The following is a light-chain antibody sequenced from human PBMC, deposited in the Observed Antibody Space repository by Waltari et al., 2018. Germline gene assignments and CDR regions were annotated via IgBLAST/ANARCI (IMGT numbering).Light chain of an antibody. Sequence: QSALTQPASVSGSPGQSITISCTGTSSDIGDYNFVSWYQHHPGEAPKLVIYDVTKRPAAIPNRFSGSKSGNTASLTISGLQAEDEANYVCASYTSSDSFVVFGGGTKLTVL. CDR3: ASYTSSDSFVV. J-gene: IGLJ2*01. V-gene: IGLV2-14*03. CDR1: SSDIGDYNF. CDR2: DVT.